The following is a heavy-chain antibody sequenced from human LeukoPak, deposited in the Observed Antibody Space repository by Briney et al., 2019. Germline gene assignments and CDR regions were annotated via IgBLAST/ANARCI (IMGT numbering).Heavy chain of an antibody. CDR2: ISRSCGST. J-gene: IGHJ6*03. CDR1: RLTYSTYD. CDR3: AKDRPMEPTKYYCYMDV. D-gene: IGHD1-1*01. Sequence: QAGGSLRLSCAASRLTYSTYDMSWVRQARGKGLVWVSDISRSCGSTNDADSVKGRFTISRDNSKNTLYLQMNSLRAEDTAVYYCAKDRPMEPTKYYCYMDVWYKGTAVIVS. V-gene: IGHV3-23*01.